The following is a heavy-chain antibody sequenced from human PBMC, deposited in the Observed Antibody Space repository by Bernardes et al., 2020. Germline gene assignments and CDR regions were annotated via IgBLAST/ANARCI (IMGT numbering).Heavy chain of an antibody. CDR1: GFTFSDHY. D-gene: IGHD1-26*01. J-gene: IGHJ4*02. V-gene: IGHV3-72*01. CDR3: TRLTVGGTGAFDY. Sequence: GGSLRLSCAASGFTFSDHYMDWVRQAPGKGLEWVGRTRTKANSYTTEYAASVKGRFTISRDDSKNSVYLQMNSLKTEDTAVYYCTRLTVGGTGAFDYWGQGTLVTVSS. CDR2: TRTKANSYTT.